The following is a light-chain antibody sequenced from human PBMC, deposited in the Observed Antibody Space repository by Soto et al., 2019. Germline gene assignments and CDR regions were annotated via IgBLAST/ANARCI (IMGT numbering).Light chain of an antibody. CDR2: GAS. Sequence: EIVLTQSPGTLSLSPGERDTRSCRASQSVSSNYLAWYQQKPGQAPRLLIYGASSRATGIPDRFSGSGSGTEFTITISRLEPEDFAVYYCQQYGGSPRTVGQGTEVEIK. CDR1: QSVSSNY. CDR3: QQYGGSPRT. V-gene: IGKV3-20*01. J-gene: IGKJ1*01.